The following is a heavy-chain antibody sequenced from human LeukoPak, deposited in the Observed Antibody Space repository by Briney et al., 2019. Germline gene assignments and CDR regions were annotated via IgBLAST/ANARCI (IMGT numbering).Heavy chain of an antibody. CDR1: GYTFTSYD. Sequence: ASVKVSCKASGYTFTSYDINWVRQATGQGLEWMGWMNPNSGNTGYAQKFQGRVTMTRNTSISTAYMELSSLRSEDTAVYYCARGRGSSWHYYYYYYGMDVWGQGTTVIVSS. CDR3: ARGRGSSWHYYYYYYGMDV. CDR2: MNPNSGNT. V-gene: IGHV1-8*01. D-gene: IGHD6-13*01. J-gene: IGHJ6*02.